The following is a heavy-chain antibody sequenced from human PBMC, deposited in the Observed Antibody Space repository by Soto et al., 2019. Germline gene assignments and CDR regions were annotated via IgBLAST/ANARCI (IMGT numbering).Heavy chain of an antibody. CDR1: DLSFSNFR. CDR2: IRGSGAST. V-gene: IGHV3-23*01. D-gene: IGHD3-22*01. Sequence: PGGSLRLSCVASDLSFSNFRMSWVRQVPGKGLEWVSAIRGSGASTYYADSVKGRFTISRDNSKNTLFLQMNSLRVEDTALYYCAKDYYYDSSGYASPDYWGRGTLVTVSS. J-gene: IGHJ4*02. CDR3: AKDYYYDSSGYASPDY.